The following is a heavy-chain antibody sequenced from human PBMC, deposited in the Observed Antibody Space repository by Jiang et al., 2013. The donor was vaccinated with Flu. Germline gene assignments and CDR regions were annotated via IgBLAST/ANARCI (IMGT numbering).Heavy chain of an antibody. V-gene: IGHV4-39*07. CDR1: DGSITNNRYY. CDR3: ARARAPYGSGSYFGFWFDS. CDR2: LSYTGRT. J-gene: IGHJ5*01. D-gene: IGHD3-10*01. Sequence: GLVKPSETLSLTCSVSDGSITNNRYYWGWIRQSPGRGLEWLGGLSYTGRTYVNPSLQSRVSVSIDTSKKQFSLRLNSVTAADTAVYYCARARAPYGSGSYFGFWFDSWGQGSLVTVSS.